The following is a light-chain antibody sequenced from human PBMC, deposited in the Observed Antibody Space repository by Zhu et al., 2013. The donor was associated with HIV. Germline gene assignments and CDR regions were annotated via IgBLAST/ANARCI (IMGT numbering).Light chain of an antibody. CDR1: QSVSNS. CDR2: DAS. CDR3: QQRGSRPPYT. Sequence: PGERATLSCRASQSVSNSLAWYQQKPGQGPRLLIYDASNRATGIPVRFSGSGSGTDFTLTISSLEPEDSAVYYCQQRGSRPPYTFGQGTILEIK. V-gene: IGKV3-11*01. J-gene: IGKJ2*01.